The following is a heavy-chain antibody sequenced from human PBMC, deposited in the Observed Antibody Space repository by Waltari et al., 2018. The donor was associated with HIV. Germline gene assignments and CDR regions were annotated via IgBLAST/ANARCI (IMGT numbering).Heavy chain of an antibody. CDR3: ARVIAAAEIAFDY. Sequence: QVQLVQSGAEVKKPGSSVKVSCKASGGTFSSYAISWVRQAPGQGLEWMEGIIPVLGTANDAQKFRGRVTITADESTSTAYMELSSLRSEDTAVYYCARVIAAAEIAFDYWGQGTLVTVSS. CDR1: GGTFSSYA. V-gene: IGHV1-69*01. CDR2: IIPVLGTA. J-gene: IGHJ4*02. D-gene: IGHD6-13*01.